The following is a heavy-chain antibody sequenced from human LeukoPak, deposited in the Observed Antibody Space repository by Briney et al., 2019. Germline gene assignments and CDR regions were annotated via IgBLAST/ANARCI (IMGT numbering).Heavy chain of an antibody. CDR1: GGSFSGYY. CDR3: ARGRSYDSWSGYYRGWFDP. J-gene: IGHJ5*02. Sequence: PSETLSLTCAVYGGSFSGYYWSWIRQPPGKGLEWIGEINHSGSTNYNPSLKSRVTISVDTSKNQFSLKLSSVTAADTAVYYCARGRSYDSWSGYYRGWFDPWGQGTLVTVSS. CDR2: INHSGST. V-gene: IGHV4-34*01. D-gene: IGHD3-3*01.